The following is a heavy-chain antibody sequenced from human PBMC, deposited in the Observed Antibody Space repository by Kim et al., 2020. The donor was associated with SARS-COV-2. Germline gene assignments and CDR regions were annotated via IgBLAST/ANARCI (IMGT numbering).Heavy chain of an antibody. CDR3: AKARTGYDFSPLY. J-gene: IGHJ4*02. Sequence: YADSVKGRFTISRDKSMNTLYLQMNSLRVEDTAVYYCAKARTGYDFSPLYWGQGTLVTVSS. V-gene: IGHV3-30*02. D-gene: IGHD5-12*01.